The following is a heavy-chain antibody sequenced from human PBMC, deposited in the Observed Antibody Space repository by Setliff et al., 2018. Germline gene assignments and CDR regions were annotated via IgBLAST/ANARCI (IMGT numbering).Heavy chain of an antibody. V-gene: IGHV3-23*01. J-gene: IGHJ6*03. CDR3: ARDRGSDSCRGCDYMDV. CDR2: ISSGGDVT. Sequence: GGSLRLSCAASGFTFDRYAMSWVRQAPGKGLEWVSTISSGGDVTNYADSVKGRFTISRDNAKNTLYLQMNSLRDEDTAVYYCARDRGSDSCRGCDYMDVWGKGTTVTVSS. CDR1: GFTFDRYA. D-gene: IGHD2-2*01.